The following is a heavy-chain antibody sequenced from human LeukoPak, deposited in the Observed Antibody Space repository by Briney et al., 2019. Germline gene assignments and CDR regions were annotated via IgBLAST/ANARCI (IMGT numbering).Heavy chain of an antibody. Sequence: SSETLSLTCTVSGGSISSGGYYWSWIRQHPGKGLEWIGYIYYSGSTYYNPSLKSRVTISVDTSKNQFSLKLSSVTAADTAVYCCARRRGYSFLVYFDYWGQGTLVTVSS. CDR2: IYYSGST. CDR3: ARRRGYSFLVYFDY. J-gene: IGHJ4*02. V-gene: IGHV4-31*03. CDR1: GGSISSGGYY. D-gene: IGHD5-18*01.